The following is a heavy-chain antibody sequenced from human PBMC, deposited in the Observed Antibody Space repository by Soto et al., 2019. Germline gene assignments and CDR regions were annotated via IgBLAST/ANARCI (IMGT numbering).Heavy chain of an antibody. J-gene: IGHJ3*02. Sequence: GASVKVSCKASGYTFTSYYMHWVRQAPGQGLEWMGIINPSGGSTSYAQKFQGRVTMTRDTSTSTVYMELSSLRSEDTAVYYCARVVVVPAADHTWAFAIWGQGTMVTVSS. D-gene: IGHD2-2*01. CDR1: GYTFTSYY. CDR3: ARVVVVPAADHTWAFAI. CDR2: INPSGGST. V-gene: IGHV1-46*03.